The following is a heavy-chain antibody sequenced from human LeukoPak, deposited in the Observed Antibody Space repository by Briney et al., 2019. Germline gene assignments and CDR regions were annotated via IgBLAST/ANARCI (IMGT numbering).Heavy chain of an antibody. D-gene: IGHD6-13*01. CDR2: IYPGDSDT. CDR3: ARSRLVGYSSSWYFDY. J-gene: IGHJ4*02. CDR1: GYSFTSYW. Sequence: GESLMISCKGSGYSFTSYWIGWVRQMPGKGLEWMGIIYPGDSDTRYSPSFQGQVTISADKSISTAYLQWSSLKASDTAMYYCARSRLVGYSSSWYFDYWGQGTLVTVSS. V-gene: IGHV5-51*01.